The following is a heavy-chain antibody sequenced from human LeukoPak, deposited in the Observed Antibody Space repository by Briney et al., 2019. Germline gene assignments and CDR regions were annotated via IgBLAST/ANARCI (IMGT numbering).Heavy chain of an antibody. CDR2: INHSGST. D-gene: IGHD3-3*01. CDR1: GGSFSGYY. Sequence: SETLSLTCAVYGGSFSGYYWSWIRQPPGKGLEWIGEINHSGSTNYNPSLKSRVTISVDTSKNQFSLKLSSVTAADTAVYYCARDRAGPCDFWSGYHGGYYYGMDVWGQGTTVTVSS. CDR3: ARDRAGPCDFWSGYHGGYYYGMDV. J-gene: IGHJ6*02. V-gene: IGHV4-34*01.